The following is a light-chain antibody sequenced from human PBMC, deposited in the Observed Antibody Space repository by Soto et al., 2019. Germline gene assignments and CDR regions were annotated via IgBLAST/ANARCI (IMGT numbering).Light chain of an antibody. CDR1: QSVSSF. Sequence: EIVLTQSPATLSLSPGERATLSCRASQSVSSFLAWYQQKPGQAPRLLIYDASNRATGIPARFSVSGSGSEFTLTISSLEPEDVADYYCQQRSNWPYAVGQGTKLEIK. J-gene: IGKJ2*01. CDR2: DAS. CDR3: QQRSNWPYA. V-gene: IGKV3-11*01.